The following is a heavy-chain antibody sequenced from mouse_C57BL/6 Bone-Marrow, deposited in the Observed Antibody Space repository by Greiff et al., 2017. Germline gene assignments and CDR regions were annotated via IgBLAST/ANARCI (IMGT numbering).Heavy chain of an antibody. CDR3: ARGYYSPYAMDY. CDR2: INPSSGYT. V-gene: IGHV1-4*01. J-gene: IGHJ4*01. CDR1: GYTFTSYT. D-gene: IGHD2-12*01. Sequence: QVQLQQSGAELARPGASVKMSCKASGYTFTSYTMHWVKQRPGQGLEWIGYINPSSGYTKYNQKFKDKATLTADKSSSTAYMQLSSLTSEDSAVYYCARGYYSPYAMDYWGQGTSVTVSS.